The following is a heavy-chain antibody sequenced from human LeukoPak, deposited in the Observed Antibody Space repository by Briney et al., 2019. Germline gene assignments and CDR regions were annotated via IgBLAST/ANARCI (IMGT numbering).Heavy chain of an antibody. J-gene: IGHJ1*01. V-gene: IGHV3-74*01. CDR3: ARVYGPGMDEYFHL. D-gene: IGHD3-10*01. CDR2: INDDGTGT. CDR1: GFTLSGAW. Sequence: PAGGSLRLSCAASGFTLSGAWMHWVRQAPGKGLVWVSRINDDGTGTRYAESVKGRFTISRDDAKDTLYLQMNSLRAEDTAIYYCARVYGPGMDEYFHLWGRGTLVTVSS.